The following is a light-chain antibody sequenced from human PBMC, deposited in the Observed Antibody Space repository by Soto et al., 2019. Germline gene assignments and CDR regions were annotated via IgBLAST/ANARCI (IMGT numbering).Light chain of an antibody. CDR2: GAS. CDR3: QQYDTGLT. J-gene: IGKJ1*01. Sequence: EIVMTQSPATVSVSPGERVTXYCRASQSISINLAWYQLKPGQAPRLLIYGASTRATGDSAGFSGSGSGTDFTLTINGLQPGDIGVYYCQQYDTGLTFGQGTKVEI. V-gene: IGKV3-15*01. CDR1: QSISIN.